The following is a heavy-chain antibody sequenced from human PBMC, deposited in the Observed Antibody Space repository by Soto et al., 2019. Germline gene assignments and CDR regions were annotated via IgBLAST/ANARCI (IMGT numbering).Heavy chain of an antibody. Sequence: QLQLQESGSGLVKPSQTLSLTCAVSGGSISSGGYSWSWIRQPPGKGLEWIGYIYHSGSTYYNPSLQSRVPISVDRSKTQFSLKLSSVPAADTAVYYCASLRLIVGGMDVWGQGTTVTVSS. CDR2: IYHSGST. J-gene: IGHJ6*02. D-gene: IGHD3-22*01. CDR3: ASLRLIVGGMDV. V-gene: IGHV4-30-2*01. CDR1: GGSISSGGYS.